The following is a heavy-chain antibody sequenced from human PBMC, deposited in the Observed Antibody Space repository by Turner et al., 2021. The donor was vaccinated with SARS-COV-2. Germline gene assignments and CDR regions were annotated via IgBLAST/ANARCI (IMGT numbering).Heavy chain of an antibody. V-gene: IGHV3-9*01. D-gene: IGHD6-19*01. CDR3: VKDLGYSSGGMDV. CDR2: ISWNSGSI. Sequence: EVQLVESGGGLVQPGRSLRLSCADSGFNFDDYAMHWVRRARGKGLEWVSGISWNSGSIGYADSVKGRFTISRDNAKNSLYLQMNRLRVEDTALYDCVKDLGYSSGGMDVWGQGTTVTVSS. CDR1: GFNFDDYA. J-gene: IGHJ6*02.